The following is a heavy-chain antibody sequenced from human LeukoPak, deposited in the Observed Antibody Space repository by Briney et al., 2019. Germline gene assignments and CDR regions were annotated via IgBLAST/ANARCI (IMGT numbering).Heavy chain of an antibody. Sequence: SETLSLTCAVSGGSISSYYWSWIRQPPGKGLEWIGYIYYSGSTNYNPSLKSRVTISVDTSKNQFSLKLSSVTAADTAVYYCARDLGDIVVVGHHDAFDIWGQGTMVTVSS. CDR1: GGSISSYY. V-gene: IGHV4-59*01. CDR2: IYYSGST. D-gene: IGHD2-15*01. J-gene: IGHJ3*02. CDR3: ARDLGDIVVVGHHDAFDI.